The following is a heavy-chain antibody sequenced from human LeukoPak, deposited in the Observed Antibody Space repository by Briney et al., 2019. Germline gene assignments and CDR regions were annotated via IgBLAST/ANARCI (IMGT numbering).Heavy chain of an antibody. CDR2: IYYSGST. V-gene: IGHV4-39*07. CDR3: LTVVTGVRYFDY. CDR1: GGSISSSSYY. Sequence: SETLSLTCTVSGGSISSSSYYWGWIRQPPGKGLEWIGSIYYSGSTYYNPSLKSRVTISVDTSKNQFSLKLSSVTAADTAVYYCLTVVTGVRYFDYWGQGTLVTVSS. J-gene: IGHJ4*02. D-gene: IGHD4-23*01.